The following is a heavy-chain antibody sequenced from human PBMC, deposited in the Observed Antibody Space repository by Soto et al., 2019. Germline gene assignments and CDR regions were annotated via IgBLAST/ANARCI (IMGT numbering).Heavy chain of an antibody. CDR3: ARLKAYSSSDYYYGMDV. CDR1: GDSVSSDSAA. Sequence: SQTLSLTCAISGDSVSSDSAAWNWIRQSPSRGLEWLGRTYYRSTWYNDYAVPVKSRITINPDTSKNQFSLQLNSVTPEDTAVYYCARLKAYSSSDYYYGMDVWGQGTTVTVSS. V-gene: IGHV6-1*01. CDR2: TYYRSTWYN. D-gene: IGHD6-6*01. J-gene: IGHJ6*02.